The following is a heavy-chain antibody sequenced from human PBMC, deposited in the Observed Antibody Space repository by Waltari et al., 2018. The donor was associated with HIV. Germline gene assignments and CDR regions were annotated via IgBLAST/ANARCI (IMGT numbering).Heavy chain of an antibody. Sequence: QVQLQQWGAGLLKPSETLSLTCAVYGGSFRGYYWSWIRQPPGKGLEWIGEINHSGSTNYNPSLKSRVTISVDTSKNQFSLKLSSVTAADTAVYYCATHYGDKGGMDVWGQGTTVTVSS. CDR2: INHSGST. CDR1: GGSFRGYY. CDR3: ATHYGDKGGMDV. D-gene: IGHD4-17*01. J-gene: IGHJ6*02. V-gene: IGHV4-34*01.